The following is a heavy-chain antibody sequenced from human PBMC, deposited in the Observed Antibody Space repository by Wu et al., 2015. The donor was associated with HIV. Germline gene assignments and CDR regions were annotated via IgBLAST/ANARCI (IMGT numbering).Heavy chain of an antibody. CDR2: IIPIFGTA. Sequence: QVQLVQSGAEVKKPGSSVKVSCKASGGTFSSYAISWVRQAPGQGLEWMGGIIPIFGTANYAQKFQGRVTITTDESTSTAYMELSSLRSEDTAVYYCARPGEGYCSGGSCYSHLYYYYGMDVWGQGTTVTVS. CDR3: ARPGEGYCSGGSCYSHLYYYYGMDV. D-gene: IGHD2-15*01. CDR1: GGTFSSYA. V-gene: IGHV1-69*05. J-gene: IGHJ6*02.